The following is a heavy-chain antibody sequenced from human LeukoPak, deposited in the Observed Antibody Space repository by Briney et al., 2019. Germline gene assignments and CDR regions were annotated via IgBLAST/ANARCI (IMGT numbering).Heavy chain of an antibody. V-gene: IGHV3-21*01. Sequence: PGGSLRLSCAASGFTFSSYSMNWVRQAPGKGLEWVSSISSSSSYIYYADSVKGRFTISRDNAKNSLYLQMNSLRAEDTAVYYCARDEGYCSGGSCPPDYWGQGTLVTVSS. CDR3: ARDEGYCSGGSCPPDY. CDR1: GFTFSSYS. CDR2: ISSSSSYI. J-gene: IGHJ4*02. D-gene: IGHD2-15*01.